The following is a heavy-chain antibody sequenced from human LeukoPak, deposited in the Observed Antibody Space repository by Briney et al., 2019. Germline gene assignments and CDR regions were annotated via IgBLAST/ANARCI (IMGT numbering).Heavy chain of an antibody. D-gene: IGHD5-18*01. J-gene: IGHJ4*02. Sequence: PGGSLRLSCAASGFTFSNYGMHWVRQAPGKGLEWVAFIRYDGSNKYYADSVKGRFTISRDNSKNTLYLQMNSLRAEDTAVYYCAKDPRGYSYGYFDYWGQGTLVTVSS. CDR2: IRYDGSNK. V-gene: IGHV3-30*02. CDR3: AKDPRGYSYGYFDY. CDR1: GFTFSNYG.